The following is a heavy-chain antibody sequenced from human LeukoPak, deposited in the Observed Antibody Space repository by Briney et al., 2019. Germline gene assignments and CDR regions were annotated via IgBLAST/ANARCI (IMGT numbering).Heavy chain of an antibody. Sequence: GRSLRLSCEPFGFAFSFFAMSWLRPAPGEGVEWVSTISANSGSRSSAASVRGRFTISRDNSKNTLYRRLNTLRADDTAVYYGAKPISGGLAVTADWFAAWGEGTLVVVS. D-gene: IGHD6-19*01. CDR2: ISANSGSR. V-gene: IGHV3-23*01. CDR3: AKPISGGLAVTADWFAA. CDR1: GFAFSFFA. J-gene: IGHJ5*01.